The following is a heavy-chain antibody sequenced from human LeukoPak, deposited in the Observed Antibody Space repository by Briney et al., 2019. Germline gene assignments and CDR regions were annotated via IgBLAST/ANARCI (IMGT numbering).Heavy chain of an antibody. CDR1: GFTVSNKY. Sequence: GGSLRLSCAASGFTVSNKYMSWVRQAPGKGLEWVSVIYSGGSTYYADSVKGRFTISRDDSQNTLYLQMNSLRAEDTAVYYCAREVGGNSKVGAFDIWGQGTMVTASS. CDR2: IYSGGST. CDR3: AREVGGNSKVGAFDI. D-gene: IGHD4-23*01. V-gene: IGHV3-66*02. J-gene: IGHJ3*02.